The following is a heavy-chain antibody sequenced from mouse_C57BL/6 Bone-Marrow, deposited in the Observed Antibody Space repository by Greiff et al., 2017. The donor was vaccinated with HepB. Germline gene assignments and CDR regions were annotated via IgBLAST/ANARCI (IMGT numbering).Heavy chain of an antibody. J-gene: IGHJ1*03. CDR1: GYTFTSYW. Sequence: QVQLQQSGAELVKPGASVKMSCKASGYTFTSYWITWVKQRPGQGLEWIGDIYPGSGSTNYNEKFKSKATLTVDTSSSTAYMQLSSLTSEDSAVYYCAREGGIPPSWYFDVWGTGTTVTVSS. V-gene: IGHV1-55*01. CDR3: AREGGIPPSWYFDV. CDR2: IYPGSGST.